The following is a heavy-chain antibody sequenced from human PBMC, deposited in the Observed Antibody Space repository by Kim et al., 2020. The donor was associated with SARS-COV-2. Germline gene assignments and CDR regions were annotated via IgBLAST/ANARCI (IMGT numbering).Heavy chain of an antibody. CDR3: ARDSSRWYYCDY. J-gene: IGHJ4*02. Sequence: YYADSVKGRFTISRDNSNNTLYLQIDSLRDDDTAVYYCARDSSRWYYCDYWGQGTLVTVSS. D-gene: IGHD6-19*01. V-gene: IGHV3-66*01.